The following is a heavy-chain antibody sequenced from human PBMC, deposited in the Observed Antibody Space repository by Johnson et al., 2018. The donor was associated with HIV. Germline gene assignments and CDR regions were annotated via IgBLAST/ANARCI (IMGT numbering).Heavy chain of an antibody. CDR1: GFTFSKYA. Sequence: QVQLLESGGGVVHPGRSLRLSCEGSGFTFSKYAFHWVRQAPGKGLEWVAFMSYDGTNKDYRDSVKGRFTISRDDSKNTAYLQMNSLRAEDTALYYCTRAGSENYALVAFDIWGQGTMVTVSS. D-gene: IGHD2-2*01. CDR3: TRAGSENYALVAFDI. J-gene: IGHJ3*02. CDR2: MSYDGTNK. V-gene: IGHV3-30-3*01.